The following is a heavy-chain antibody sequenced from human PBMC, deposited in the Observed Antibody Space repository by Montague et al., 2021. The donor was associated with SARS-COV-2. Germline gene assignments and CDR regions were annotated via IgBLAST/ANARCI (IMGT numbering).Heavy chain of an antibody. CDR3: ASSIPGAGVGDAFDV. D-gene: IGHD6-19*01. J-gene: IGHJ3*01. V-gene: IGHV3-21*01. CDR2: ISRGSSYI. CDR1: GFTFSSYT. Sequence: SLRLSCAASGFTFSSYTLNWVRQAPGKGLEWVSSISRGSSYIHYADSEKGRFTISRDNAKNSLYLQMNSLRAEDTAVYYCASSIPGAGVGDAFDVWGQGTIVTVSS.